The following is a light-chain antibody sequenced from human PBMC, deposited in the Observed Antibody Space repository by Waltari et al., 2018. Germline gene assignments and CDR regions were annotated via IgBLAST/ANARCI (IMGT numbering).Light chain of an antibody. CDR3: HQFNSVPRT. J-gene: IGKJ3*01. V-gene: IGKV4-1*01. CDR1: QSLLYSSNNQNY. Sequence: DIALTQSPDSLAVSLGERATINCKSSQSLLYSSNNQNYLAWYQQKPGQPPRLLIYWASLRESGVPDRFSGSGSGTEFTLTINSLQADDVAIYYCHQFNSVPRTFGPGTRVEIK. CDR2: WAS.